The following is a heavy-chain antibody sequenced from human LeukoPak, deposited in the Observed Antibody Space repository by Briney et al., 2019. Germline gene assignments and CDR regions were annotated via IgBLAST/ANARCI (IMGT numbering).Heavy chain of an antibody. J-gene: IGHJ4*02. D-gene: IGHD3-22*01. CDR2: IKQDGSER. CDR3: ARVASGGYYYFSDY. V-gene: IGHV3-7*01. Sequence: AGGSLRLSCAASGFTFSSYWMNWVRQAPGKGLEWVANIKQDGSERYYVDSVKGRFTIPRDNAKNSLYLQMNSLRAEDTAVYYCARVASGGYYYFSDYWGQGTQVTVSS. CDR1: GFTFSSYW.